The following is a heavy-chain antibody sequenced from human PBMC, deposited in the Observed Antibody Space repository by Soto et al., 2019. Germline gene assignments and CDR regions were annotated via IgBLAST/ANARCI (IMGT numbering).Heavy chain of an antibody. CDR2: IIPIFGTA. V-gene: IGHV1-69*06. Sequence: SVKVSCKASGGTFSSYAISWVRQAPGQGLEWMGGIIPIFGTANYAQKFQGRVTITADKSTSTAYMELSSLRSEDTAVYYCARGFFVERLPYYYYGMDVWGQGTTVTVSS. D-gene: IGHD1-1*01. CDR3: ARGFFVERLPYYYYGMDV. J-gene: IGHJ6*02. CDR1: GGTFSSYA.